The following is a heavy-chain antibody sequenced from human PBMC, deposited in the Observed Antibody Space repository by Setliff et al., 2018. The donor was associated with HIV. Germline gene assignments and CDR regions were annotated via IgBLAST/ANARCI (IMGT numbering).Heavy chain of an antibody. Sequence: GASVKVSCKASGGTFTSYVISWVRQAPGQGLEWMGGIIPILGIASYSQKFQGRVTITADKATSTVYMELRSLRYEDTAVYYCARGWSEDISRVHVEYFHLWGQGTLVTVSS. CDR3: ARGWSEDISRVHVEYFHL. V-gene: IGHV1-69*10. D-gene: IGHD5-18*01. CDR1: GGTFTSYV. CDR2: IIPILGIA. J-gene: IGHJ1*01.